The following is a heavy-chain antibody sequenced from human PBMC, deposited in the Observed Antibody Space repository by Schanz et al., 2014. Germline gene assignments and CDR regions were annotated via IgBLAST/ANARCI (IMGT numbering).Heavy chain of an antibody. CDR3: ARDSGSHYWVDY. Sequence: VQLVESGGGVVQPGRSLRLSCAASGITLSGYGLHWVRQAPGKGLEWVSYISRSSSTIYYADSVRGRFTISRDNAKNSLYLQMNSLRAEDTAVYYCARDSGSHYWVDYWGQGTLVTVSS. V-gene: IGHV3-48*01. CDR2: ISRSSSTI. J-gene: IGHJ4*02. D-gene: IGHD1-26*01. CDR1: GITLSGYG.